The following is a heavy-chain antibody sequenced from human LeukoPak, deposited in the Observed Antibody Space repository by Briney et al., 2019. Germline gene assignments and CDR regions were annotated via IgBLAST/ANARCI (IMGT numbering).Heavy chain of an antibody. CDR2: IIPILGIA. CDR1: GGTFSSYA. Sequence: SVKVSCKASGGTFSSYAISWVRQAPGQGLEWMGRIIPILGIANYAQKFQGRVTITADKSTSTAYMELSSLRSEDTAVYYCARGTRFWGSYRHNWFDPWGQGTLVTVSS. V-gene: IGHV1-69*04. D-gene: IGHD3-16*02. CDR3: ARGTRFWGSYRHNWFDP. J-gene: IGHJ5*02.